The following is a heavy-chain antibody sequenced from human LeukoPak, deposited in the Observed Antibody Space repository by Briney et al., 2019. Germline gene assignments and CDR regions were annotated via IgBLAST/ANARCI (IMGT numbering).Heavy chain of an antibody. J-gene: IGHJ5*02. CDR2: IIPIFGTA. Sequence: SVKVSCKASGGTFSSYAISWVRQAPGQGLEWMGGIIPIFGTANYAQKFQGRGTITADESTSTAYMELSSLRSEDTAAYYCARMSATVTTSWFDPWGQGTLVTVS. D-gene: IGHD4-11*01. CDR3: ARMSATVTTSWFDP. V-gene: IGHV1-69*13. CDR1: GGTFSSYA.